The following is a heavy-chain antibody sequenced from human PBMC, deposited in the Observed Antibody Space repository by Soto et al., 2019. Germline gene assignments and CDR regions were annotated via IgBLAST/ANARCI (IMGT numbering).Heavy chain of an antibody. CDR3: AKEYEYSSGWERIDY. V-gene: IGHV3-23*01. CDR1: GFTFSSYA. J-gene: IGHJ4*02. D-gene: IGHD6-19*01. Sequence: EVQLLESGGGLVQPGGSLKLSCAASGFTFSSYAMSWVRQAPGKGLEWVSAISGSGSSTYYADSVKGRFTISRDNSKNTLYLQMNSLRAEDTAVYYCAKEYEYSSGWERIDYWGQGTLVTVSS. CDR2: ISGSGSST.